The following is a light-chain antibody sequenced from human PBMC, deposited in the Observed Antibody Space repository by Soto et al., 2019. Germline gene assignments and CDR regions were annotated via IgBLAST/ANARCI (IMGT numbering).Light chain of an antibody. CDR1: QRLLHSNGNIF. J-gene: IGKJ5*01. CDR2: LGF. CDR3: MQALQTPYT. Sequence: EIGLTKSPPSLSVTPGEPASISCRSSQRLLHSNGNIFLDWYLQKPGRSPQLLIYLGFNRASGVPDRVSGSGAGTDFTLKISRVEAEDVGVYYCMQALQTPYTFGQGTRLEIK. V-gene: IGKV2-28*01.